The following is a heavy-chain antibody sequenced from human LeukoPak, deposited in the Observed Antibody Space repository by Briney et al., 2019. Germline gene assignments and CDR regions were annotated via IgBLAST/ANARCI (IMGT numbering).Heavy chain of an antibody. J-gene: IGHJ6*02. CDR1: GGTFSSYA. CDR2: IIPILGIA. D-gene: IGHD3-10*01. Sequence: SVKVSCKASGGTFSSYAISWVRQAPGQGLEWMGRIIPILGIANYAQKFQGRVTMTRDTSTSTVYMELSSLRSEDTAVYYCARANYYGSGSYVFYYGMDVWGQGTTVTVSS. V-gene: IGHV1-69*04. CDR3: ARANYYGSGSYVFYYGMDV.